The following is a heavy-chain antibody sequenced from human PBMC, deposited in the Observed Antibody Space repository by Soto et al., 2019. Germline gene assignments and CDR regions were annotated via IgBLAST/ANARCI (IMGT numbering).Heavy chain of an antibody. D-gene: IGHD3-3*01. CDR3: AKGYRFGYDFLFPDY. CDR1: GFAFSTYA. J-gene: IGHJ4*02. V-gene: IGHV3-23*01. Sequence: EVQLLESGGGLVQPGGSLRLSCAASGFAFSTYAMSWVRQAPGKGLEWVSAINNSGGTTYYADSVKGRFTISRDNSKNTLYLQMNSLRAEDTAVYYCAKGYRFGYDFLFPDYWVQGTLVTVSS. CDR2: INNSGGTT.